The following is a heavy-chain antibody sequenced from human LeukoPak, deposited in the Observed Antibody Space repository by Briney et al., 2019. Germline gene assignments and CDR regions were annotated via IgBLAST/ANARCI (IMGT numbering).Heavy chain of an antibody. CDR2: IYYSGST. J-gene: IGHJ4*02. CDR3: ARVPTAPYPQYYFDY. CDR1: GGSISSYY. V-gene: IGHV4-30-4*08. Sequence: SETLSLTCTVSGGSISSYYWSWIRQPPGKGQEWIGYIYYSGSTYYNPSLKSRVTISVDTSKNQFSLKLSSVTAADPAVYYCARVPTAPYPQYYFDYWGQGTLVTVSS. D-gene: IGHD4-17*01.